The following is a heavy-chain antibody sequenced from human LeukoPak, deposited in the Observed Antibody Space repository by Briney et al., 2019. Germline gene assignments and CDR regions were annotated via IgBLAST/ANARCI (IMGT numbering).Heavy chain of an antibody. CDR2: INTDGSDT. CDR1: GFSFSSYW. Sequence: GGSLRLSCAASGFSFSSYWMHWVRQAPGKGLVWVSRINTDGSDTTYADSVKGRFTVSRDNAKNTLYLQMNSLRAEDTAVYYCARGGSSRYSFGFGWGQGTLVTVSS. V-gene: IGHV3-74*01. CDR3: ARGGSSRYSFGFG. D-gene: IGHD5-18*01. J-gene: IGHJ1*01.